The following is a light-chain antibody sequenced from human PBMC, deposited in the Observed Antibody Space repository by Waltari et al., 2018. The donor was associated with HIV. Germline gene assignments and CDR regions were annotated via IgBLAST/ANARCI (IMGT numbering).Light chain of an antibody. CDR1: SSDVGGYNY. J-gene: IGLJ1*01. CDR3: CSYAGSSTYV. Sequence: QSALTQPASVSGSPGQSITISCTGTSSDVGGYNYVSWYQQHPGNAPKLMIYDVSKRPSGVSNRFSGSKSCNTASLTISGLQAEDEADYYCCSYAGSSTYVFGTGTKVTVL. V-gene: IGLV2-23*02. CDR2: DVS.